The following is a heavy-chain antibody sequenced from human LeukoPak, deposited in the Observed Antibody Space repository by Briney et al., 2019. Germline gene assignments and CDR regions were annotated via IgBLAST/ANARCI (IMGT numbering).Heavy chain of an antibody. CDR3: AKSGSVIAARPEFDY. J-gene: IGHJ4*02. D-gene: IGHD6-6*01. CDR2: ISGSGGST. CDR1: GFTFSNFA. Sequence: GGSLRLSCAASGFTFSNFAMSWVRQAPGKGLEWVSAISGSGGSTYYADSVKGRFTISRDNSKNTLYLQMNSLRAEDTAVYYCAKSGSVIAARPEFDYWGQGTLVTVSS. V-gene: IGHV3-23*01.